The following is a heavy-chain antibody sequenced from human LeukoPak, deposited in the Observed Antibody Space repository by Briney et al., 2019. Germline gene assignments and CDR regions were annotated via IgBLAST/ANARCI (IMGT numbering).Heavy chain of an antibody. V-gene: IGHV3-30*04. J-gene: IGHJ4*02. Sequence: GESLKISCAASGFTFSSYSMHWVRQAPGKGLEWLTLISYHGSNKDYTDSVKGRFTISRDNSKNTLFLQMNSLRAEDTAIYFCARSPERLGQGYLDSWGQGTLVTVSS. D-gene: IGHD3/OR15-3a*01. CDR2: ISYHGSNK. CDR3: ARSPERLGQGYLDS. CDR1: GFTFSSYS.